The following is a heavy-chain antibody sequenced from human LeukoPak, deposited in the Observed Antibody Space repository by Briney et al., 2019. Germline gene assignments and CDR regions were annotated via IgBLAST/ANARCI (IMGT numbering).Heavy chain of an antibody. V-gene: IGHV1-2*02. Sequence: ASVKVSCKASGYTFTGYYMHWVRQAPGQGLEWMGWINPNSGGTNYAQKFQGRVTMTRDTSISTAHMELSRLRSDDTAVYYCARDYDYVWGSYRHYFDYWGQGTLVTVSS. CDR2: INPNSGGT. CDR3: ARDYDYVWGSYRHYFDY. D-gene: IGHD3-16*02. J-gene: IGHJ4*02. CDR1: GYTFTGYY.